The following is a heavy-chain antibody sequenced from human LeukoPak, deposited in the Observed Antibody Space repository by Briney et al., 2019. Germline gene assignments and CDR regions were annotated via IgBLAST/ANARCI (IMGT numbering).Heavy chain of an antibody. V-gene: IGHV4-59*01. CDR2: IYYSGST. Sequence: SETLSLTCTVSGVSISSYYWSWIRQPPGKGLEWIGYIYYSGSTNYNPSLKSRVTISVDTSKNQVSLKLSSVTAADTAVYYCARATWLPVGLYYYDSSGYYYYFDYWGQGTLVTVSS. CDR1: GVSISSYY. J-gene: IGHJ4*02. CDR3: ARATWLPVGLYYYDSSGYYYYFDY. D-gene: IGHD3-22*01.